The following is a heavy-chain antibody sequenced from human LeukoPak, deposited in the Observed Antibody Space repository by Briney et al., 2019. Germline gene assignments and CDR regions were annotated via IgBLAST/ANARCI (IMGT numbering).Heavy chain of an antibody. CDR1: GFTFSSYG. V-gene: IGHV3-30*18. Sequence: GGSLRLSCAASGFTFSSYGMHWVRQAPGKGLEWVAVISYDGSNKYYADSVKGRFTISRDNTKNTLYLQMNSLRAEDTDVYYWAKDWAGIVVGGGDYWGQGTLVTVSS. J-gene: IGHJ4*02. CDR2: ISYDGSNK. CDR3: AKDWAGIVVGGGDY. D-gene: IGHD3-22*01.